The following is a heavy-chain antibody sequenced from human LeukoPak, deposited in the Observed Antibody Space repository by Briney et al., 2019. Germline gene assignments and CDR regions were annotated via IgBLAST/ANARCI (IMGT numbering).Heavy chain of an antibody. V-gene: IGHV1-69*13. CDR1: GGTFSSYA. CDR2: IIPIFGTA. J-gene: IGHJ4*02. D-gene: IGHD3-22*01. CDR3: ARGYHYYDSSGPSDY. Sequence: ASVRVSCKASGGTFSSYAISWVRQAPGQWLELMGGIIPIFGTANYAQKFHGRVTITADESTSTAYMELSSLRSEDTAVYYCARGYHYYDSSGPSDYWGQGTLVTVSS.